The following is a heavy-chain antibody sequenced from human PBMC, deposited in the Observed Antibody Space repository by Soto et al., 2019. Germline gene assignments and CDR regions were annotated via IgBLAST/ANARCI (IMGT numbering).Heavy chain of an antibody. CDR1: GYTFTRYG. CDR2: TSADNGDT. D-gene: IGHD2-2*01. J-gene: IGHJ4*02. V-gene: IGHV1-18*04. CDR3: ARDERGTCTSSSCYYFDY. Sequence: QVQLVQSGAEVKEPGASVKVSCKASGYTFTRYGFSWVRQAPGQGLEWMAWTSADNGDTNYAPKLQGRVTLTTDTSTGTAYMELRSLRSDYTAVYYCARDERGTCTSSSCYYFDYWGQGTLVTVSS.